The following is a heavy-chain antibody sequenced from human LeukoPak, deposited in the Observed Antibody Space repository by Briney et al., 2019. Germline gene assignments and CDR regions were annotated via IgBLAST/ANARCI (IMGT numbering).Heavy chain of an antibody. CDR1: GCTFSSYA. J-gene: IGHJ4*02. Sequence: GASVKVSCKASGCTFSSYAISWVRQAPGQGLEWMGGIIPIFGTANYAQKFQGRVTITADESTSTAYMELSSLRSEDTAVYYCASGYSHETFDYWGQGTLVTVSS. CDR2: IIPIFGTA. CDR3: ASGYSHETFDY. D-gene: IGHD5-18*01. V-gene: IGHV1-69*01.